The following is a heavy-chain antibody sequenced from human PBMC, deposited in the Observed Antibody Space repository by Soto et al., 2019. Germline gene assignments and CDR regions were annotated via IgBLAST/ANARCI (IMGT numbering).Heavy chain of an antibody. V-gene: IGHV3-33*06. D-gene: IGHD3-22*01. CDR1: GFTFSSYG. J-gene: IGHJ4*02. Sequence: PGGSLRLSCAASGFTFSSYGMHWVRQAPGKGLEWVAVICDSGSNKYYADSVKGRFTISRDNSKNTLYLQMNSLRAEDTAVYYRAKKYYYDSSGYSRKPSYFDYWGQGTLVTVSS. CDR2: ICDSGSNK. CDR3: AKKYYYDSSGYSRKPSYFDY.